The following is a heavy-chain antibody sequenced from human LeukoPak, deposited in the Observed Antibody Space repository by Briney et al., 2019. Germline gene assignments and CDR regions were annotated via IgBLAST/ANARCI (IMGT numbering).Heavy chain of an antibody. J-gene: IGHJ4*02. CDR2: IWYDGSNK. V-gene: IGHV3-33*08. CDR1: GFTFSSYA. CDR3: ARGGITMVRGALGY. Sequence: PGGSLRLSCAASGFTFSSYAMHWVRQAPGKGLEWVAVIWYDGSNKYYADSVKGRFTISRDNSKNTLYLQMNSLRAEDTAVYYCARGGITMVRGALGYWGQGTLVTASS. D-gene: IGHD3-10*01.